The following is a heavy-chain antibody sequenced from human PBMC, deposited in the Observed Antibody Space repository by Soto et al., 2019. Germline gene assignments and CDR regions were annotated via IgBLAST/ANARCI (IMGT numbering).Heavy chain of an antibody. CDR3: ARDGDSDYALGEDY. J-gene: IGHJ4*02. D-gene: IGHD5-12*01. Sequence: GGSLRLSCAASGFTFSDYYIRWVRQAPGKGLEWISCISGSGSTIYYADSVKGRFTISRDNAKNSLYLQMNSLRAEDTAVYYCARDGDSDYALGEDYWGQGTLVTVSS. V-gene: IGHV3-11*01. CDR1: GFTFSDYY. CDR2: ISGSGSTI.